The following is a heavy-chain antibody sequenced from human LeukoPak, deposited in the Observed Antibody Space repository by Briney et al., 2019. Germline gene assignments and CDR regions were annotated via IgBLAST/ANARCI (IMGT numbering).Heavy chain of an antibody. Sequence: GGPLRLSCKASGLTFGVYAMSWVRKAPGKGLEWVGFIRSKAYGGTTEYAASVKGRFTISRDDSKSIAYLQMNSLKTEDTAVYYCTRLVGGGPFDYWGQGTLVTVSS. CDR1: GLTFGVYA. CDR2: IRSKAYGGTT. V-gene: IGHV3-49*04. J-gene: IGHJ4*02. D-gene: IGHD2-15*01. CDR3: TRLVGGGPFDY.